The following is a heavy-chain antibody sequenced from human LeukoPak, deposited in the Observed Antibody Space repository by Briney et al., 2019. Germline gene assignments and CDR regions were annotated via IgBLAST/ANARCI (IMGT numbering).Heavy chain of an antibody. CDR2: IYNSGNT. J-gene: IGHJ6*03. CDR3: ARDGGYSRGYSYSYMDV. V-gene: IGHV4-61*02. CDR1: GGSISSGSYY. Sequence: SQTLSLTCTVSGGSISSGSYYWSWIRQPAGKGLEWIGRIYNSGNTNYDPSLKSRVTISLDTSKNQFSLKLSSVTAADTAVYYCARDGGYSRGYSYSYMDVWGKGTTVTVSS. D-gene: IGHD5-18*01.